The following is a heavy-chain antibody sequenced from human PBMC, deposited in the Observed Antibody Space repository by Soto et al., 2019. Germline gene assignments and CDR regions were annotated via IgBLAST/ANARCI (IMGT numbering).Heavy chain of an antibody. CDR2: ISGSGGST. V-gene: IGHV3-23*01. CDR3: ARDVQDYFWSGSRGYFDY. J-gene: IGHJ4*02. Sequence: EVQLLESGGGLVQPGGSLRLSCAASGFTFSSYAMSWVRQAPGKGLEWVSAISGSGGSTYYADSVKGRFTISRDNAKNSLYLQMNSLRAEDTAVYYCARDVQDYFWSGSRGYFDYWGQGTLVTVSS. CDR1: GFTFSSYA. D-gene: IGHD3-3*01.